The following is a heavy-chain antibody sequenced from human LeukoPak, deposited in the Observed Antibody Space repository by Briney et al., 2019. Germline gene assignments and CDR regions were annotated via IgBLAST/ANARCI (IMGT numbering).Heavy chain of an antibody. Sequence: SVKVSCKASGGTFSSYAISWVRQAPGQGLEWMGRIIPIFGTANYAQKFQGRVTITTDESTSTAYMELSSLRSEDTAVYYCASQGLQTNPYYYYYMGVWGKGTTVTVSS. CDR2: IIPIFGTA. V-gene: IGHV1-69*05. J-gene: IGHJ6*03. CDR1: GGTFSSYA. CDR3: ASQGLQTNPYYYYYMGV.